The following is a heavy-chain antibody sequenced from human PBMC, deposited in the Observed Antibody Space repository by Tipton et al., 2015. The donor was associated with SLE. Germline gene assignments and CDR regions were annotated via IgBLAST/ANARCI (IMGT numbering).Heavy chain of an antibody. CDR2: MSGSGGST. CDR1: GFTFSSYA. V-gene: IGHV3-23*01. Sequence: SLRLSCAASGFTFSSYAMSWVRQAPGKGLEWVSAMSGSGGSTYYADSVKGRFTISRDNSKNTLYLQMNSLRAEDTAVYYCAKDVIAAAGTWYFDYWGQGTLVTVSS. J-gene: IGHJ4*02. D-gene: IGHD6-13*01. CDR3: AKDVIAAAGTWYFDY.